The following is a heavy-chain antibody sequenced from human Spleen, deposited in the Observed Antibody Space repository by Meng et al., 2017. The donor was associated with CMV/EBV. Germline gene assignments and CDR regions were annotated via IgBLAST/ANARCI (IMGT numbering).Heavy chain of an antibody. Sequence: ASVKVSCKASEYTFTAYYIHWVRQTPGQGLEWMGWINPNSGGTNYAQKFQERVTITRDMSTSTAYMELSSLRSEDTAVYYCAAEADHTDDYGPGWGQGTLVTVSS. CDR2: INPNSGGT. D-gene: IGHD4-17*01. J-gene: IGHJ4*02. V-gene: IGHV1-2*02. CDR3: AAEADHTDDYGPG. CDR1: EYTFTAYY.